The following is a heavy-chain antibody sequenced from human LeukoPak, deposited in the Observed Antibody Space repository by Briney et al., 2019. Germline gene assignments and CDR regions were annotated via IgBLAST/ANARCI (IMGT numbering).Heavy chain of an antibody. V-gene: IGHV3-23*01. J-gene: IGHJ4*02. CDR1: GFTFSSYG. D-gene: IGHD6-19*01. CDR3: AKVRVSDIAVP. Sequence: GGSLRPSCAASGFTFSSYGMSWVRQAPGKGLEWVSAISGSGGSTYYADSVKGRFTISRDNSKNTLYLQMNSLRAEDTAVYYCAKVRVSDIAVPWGQGTLVTVSS. CDR2: ISGSGGST.